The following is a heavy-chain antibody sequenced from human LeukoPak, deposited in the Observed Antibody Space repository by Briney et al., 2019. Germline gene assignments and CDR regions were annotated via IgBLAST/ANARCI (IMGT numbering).Heavy chain of an antibody. D-gene: IGHD3-10*01. CDR2: ISGSGGST. CDR3: ARDRAMVRGVISPLFDY. Sequence: GGSLRLSCAASGFTFSSYAMSWVRQAPGKGLEWVSAISGSGGSTYYADSVKGRFTISRDNSKNTLYLQMNSLRAEDTAVYYCARDRAMVRGVISPLFDYWGQGTLVTVSS. J-gene: IGHJ4*02. CDR1: GFTFSSYA. V-gene: IGHV3-23*01.